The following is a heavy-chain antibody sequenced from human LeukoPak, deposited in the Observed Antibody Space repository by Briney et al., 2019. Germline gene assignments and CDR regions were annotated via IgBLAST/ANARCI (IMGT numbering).Heavy chain of an antibody. V-gene: IGHV4-39*07. J-gene: IGHJ3*02. CDR2: IFYSGST. D-gene: IGHD2-2*01. CDR3: ARGGLYCSSTSCYGAFDI. CDR1: GGSISSSSYY. Sequence: SETLSLTCTVSGGSISSSSYYWGWIRQPPGKGLEWIGSIFYSGSTYYNPSLKSRVTMSVDTSKNQFSLKLSSVTAADTAVYYCARGGLYCSSTSCYGAFDIWGQGTMVTVSS.